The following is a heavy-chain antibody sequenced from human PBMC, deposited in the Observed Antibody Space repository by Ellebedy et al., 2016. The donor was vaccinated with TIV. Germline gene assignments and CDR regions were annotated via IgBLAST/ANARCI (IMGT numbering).Heavy chain of an antibody. Sequence: GESLKISCAGSGFTVSDYFMSWVRQAPGKGLEWISYISSSGTNLYYADSVKGRFTVARDHAKNAMYLQMNSLRGDDTAVYYCGRARERGYFAYYYYGMDVWGQGTTVTVSS. CDR2: ISSSGTNL. CDR1: GFTVSDYF. J-gene: IGHJ6*02. CDR3: GRARERGYFAYYYYGMDV. D-gene: IGHD5-18*01. V-gene: IGHV3-11*01.